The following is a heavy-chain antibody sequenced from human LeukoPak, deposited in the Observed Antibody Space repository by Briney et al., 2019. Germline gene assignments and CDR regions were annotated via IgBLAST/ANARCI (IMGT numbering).Heavy chain of an antibody. CDR3: ASRNYYDSSGYYYYYFDY. J-gene: IGHJ4*02. CDR2: ITGSGGNT. D-gene: IGHD3-22*01. V-gene: IGHV3-23*01. Sequence: PGGSLRLSCAASGFIFSSYSMSWVRQAPGKGLEWVSVITGSGGNTYYADSVKGRFTISKDNSKNTVYLQMSSLRVDDTAVYYCASRNYYDSSGYYYYYFDYWGQGILVTVSS. CDR1: GFIFSSYS.